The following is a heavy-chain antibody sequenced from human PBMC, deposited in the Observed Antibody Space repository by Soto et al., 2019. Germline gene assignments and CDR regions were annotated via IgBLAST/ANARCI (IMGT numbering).Heavy chain of an antibody. CDR2: TPATDDDT. CDR3: AKVEDSTGWAVVDS. V-gene: IGHV3-23*01. J-gene: IGHJ4*02. CDR1: GFGFSTYA. D-gene: IGHD6-19*01. Sequence: EVQLLESGGGLVQPGGSLRISCAASGFGFSTYAMSWVRQPPGKGLEWVSTTPATDDDTSYADPVTGRFIVSRDNSKNTLSLLMHSLRAEDTALYYCAKVEDSTGWAVVDSWGQGTLVTVSP.